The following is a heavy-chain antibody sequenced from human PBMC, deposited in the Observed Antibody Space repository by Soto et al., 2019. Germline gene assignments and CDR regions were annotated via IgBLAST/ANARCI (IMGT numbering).Heavy chain of an antibody. V-gene: IGHV4-31*03. J-gene: IGHJ4*02. CDR2: IYYSGST. CDR1: GGSISSGGYY. CDR3: ARSLYCSSTSCQTKLFFDY. D-gene: IGHD2-2*01. Sequence: SETLSLTCTFSGGSISSGGYYWSWIRQNPGKGLEWIGYIYYSGSTYYNPSLKSRVTISVDTSKNQFSLKLSSVTAADRAVYYCARSLYCSSTSCQTKLFFDYRGQGTLVTVSS.